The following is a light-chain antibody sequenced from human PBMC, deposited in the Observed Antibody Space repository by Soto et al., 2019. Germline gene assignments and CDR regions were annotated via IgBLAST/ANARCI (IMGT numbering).Light chain of an antibody. V-gene: IGKV3-11*01. CDR2: DAS. CDR3: QQRTNWPPIT. CDR1: RSVNSN. Sequence: TQSPATLSVSPGERATLSCRASRSVNSNLAWYQQKPGQAPRLLINDASKRATGSPARFSGSGSGTNFITTTSSLEPEEFAVYYCQQRTNWPPITFGQGTRLEIK. J-gene: IGKJ5*01.